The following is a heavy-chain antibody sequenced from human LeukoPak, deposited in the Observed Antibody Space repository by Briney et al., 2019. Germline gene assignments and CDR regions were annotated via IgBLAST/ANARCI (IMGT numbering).Heavy chain of an antibody. D-gene: IGHD4-23*01. J-gene: IGHJ1*01. V-gene: IGHV1-46*01. CDR1: GYTFTGYY. CDR3: SRDRGNTPTVAEYFQH. Sequence: ASVKVSCKASGYTFTGYYMHWVRQPPAQGLEWMGIINPSGGSTSYAQKFQGRVTMTRDTSTSTVYMELSSLRSEDTAVYYCSRDRGNTPTVAEYFQHWGQGTLVTVSS. CDR2: INPSGGST.